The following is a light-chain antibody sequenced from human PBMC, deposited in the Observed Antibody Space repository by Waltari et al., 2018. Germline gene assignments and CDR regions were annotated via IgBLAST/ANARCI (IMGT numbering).Light chain of an antibody. CDR2: RAS. CDR1: QSVGSSS. Sequence: EIVLTQSPGTASLSPGERVTLSCRPSQSVGSSSLAWYQQKPGQAPRLVIYRASRRATSIPGRFSGSGSGTDFSLTISRLEPEDFAVYYWQQHGTLPATFGEGTKVEIK. V-gene: IGKV3-20*01. J-gene: IGKJ1*01. CDR3: QQHGTLPAT.